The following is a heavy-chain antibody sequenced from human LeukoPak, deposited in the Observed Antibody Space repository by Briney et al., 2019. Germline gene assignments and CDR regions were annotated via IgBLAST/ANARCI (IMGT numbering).Heavy chain of an antibody. CDR2: IYYSGST. J-gene: IGHJ5*02. CDR1: GGSISSYY. V-gene: IGHV4-59*08. D-gene: IGHD5-24*01. CDR3: ARHAEMATISGDLFDP. Sequence: SETLSLACTVSGGSISSYYWSWIRQPPGKGLEWIGYIYYSGSTNYNPSLKSRVTISVDTSKNQFSLKLSSVTAADTAVYYCARHAEMATISGDLFDPWGQGTLVTVSS.